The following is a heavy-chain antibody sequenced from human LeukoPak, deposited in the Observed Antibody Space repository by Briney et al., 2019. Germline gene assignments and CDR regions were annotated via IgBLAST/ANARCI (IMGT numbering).Heavy chain of an antibody. D-gene: IGHD3-22*01. CDR1: GFTFSSYG. CDR3: AKDLGYYYDSSGYSWGY. Sequence: GGSLRLSCAASGFTFSSYGMHWVRQAPGKGLEWVAVIWYDGSNKYYADSVKGRFTISRDNSKNTLYLQMNSLRAEDTAVYYCAKDLGYYYDSSGYSWGYWGQGTLVTVSS. J-gene: IGHJ4*02. CDR2: IWYDGSNK. V-gene: IGHV3-33*06.